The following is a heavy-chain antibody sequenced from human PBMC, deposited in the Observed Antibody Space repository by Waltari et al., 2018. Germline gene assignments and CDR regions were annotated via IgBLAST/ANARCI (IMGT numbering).Heavy chain of an antibody. Sequence: QVQLVESGGGVVQPGRSLRLSCAASGFTFSSYGMHWVRQAPGKGLAWVAVISYDGSNKYYADSVKGRFTISRDNSKNTLYLQMNSLRAEDTAVYYCAKDRGDTYGMDVWGQGTTVTVSS. J-gene: IGHJ6*02. CDR3: AKDRGDTYGMDV. D-gene: IGHD3-10*01. CDR1: GFTFSSYG. CDR2: ISYDGSNK. V-gene: IGHV3-30*18.